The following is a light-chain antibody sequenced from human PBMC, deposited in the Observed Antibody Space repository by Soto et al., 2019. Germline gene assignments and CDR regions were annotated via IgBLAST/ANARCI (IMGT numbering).Light chain of an antibody. J-gene: IGKJ4*01. CDR1: QSVARN. CDR2: GAS. Sequence: EIVMTQSPATLSVSQGERATLSCRASQSVARNLAWYQQKPGQAPRLLIYGASTRATGIPARFSGSGSGTEFTLTISSLQSEDFAIYSCQQYNHWPPLTFGGGTKVEIK. CDR3: QQYNHWPPLT. V-gene: IGKV3-15*01.